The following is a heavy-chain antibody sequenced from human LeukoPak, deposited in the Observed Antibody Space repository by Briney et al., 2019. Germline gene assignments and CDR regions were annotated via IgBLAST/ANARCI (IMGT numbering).Heavy chain of an antibody. V-gene: IGHV4-39*07. CDR3: ARRFGDFWNRGGLDY. Sequence: SETLSLTCTVSGDSISSSSYYWGWIRQPPGKGLEWIGEINHSGSTNYNPSLKSRVTISVDTSKNQFSLKLSSVTAADTAVYYCARRFGDFWNRGGLDYWGQGTLVTVSS. J-gene: IGHJ4*02. CDR2: INHSGST. CDR1: GDSISSSSYY. D-gene: IGHD3-3*01.